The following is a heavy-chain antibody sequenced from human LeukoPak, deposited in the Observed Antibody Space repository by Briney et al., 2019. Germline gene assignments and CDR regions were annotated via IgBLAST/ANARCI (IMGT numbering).Heavy chain of an antibody. CDR3: ARGSDYYDSSGYTYFGFDY. CDR1: GFTFSSYA. D-gene: IGHD3-22*01. J-gene: IGHJ4*02. Sequence: PGRSLRLSCAASGFTFSSYAMSWVRQAPGKWLEWVSAISGSGGSTYYADSVKGRFTISRDNSKNTWYLQMNSLRAEDTAVYYCARGSDYYDSSGYTYFGFDYWGQGTLVTVSS. V-gene: IGHV3-23*01. CDR2: ISGSGGST.